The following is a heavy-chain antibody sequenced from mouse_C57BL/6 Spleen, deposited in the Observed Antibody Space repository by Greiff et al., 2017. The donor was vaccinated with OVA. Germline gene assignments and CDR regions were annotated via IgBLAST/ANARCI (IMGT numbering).Heavy chain of an antibody. CDR3: ARSGLLRVVADFDY. J-gene: IGHJ2*01. Sequence: QVQLQQPGAELVRPGTSVKLSCKASGYTFTSYWMHWVKQRPGQGLEWIGVIDPSDSYTNYNQKFKGKATLTVDTSSSTAYMQLSSLTSEDSAVYYYARSGLLRVVADFDYWGQGTTLTVSS. V-gene: IGHV1-59*01. CDR2: IDPSDSYT. CDR1: GYTFTSYW. D-gene: IGHD1-1*01.